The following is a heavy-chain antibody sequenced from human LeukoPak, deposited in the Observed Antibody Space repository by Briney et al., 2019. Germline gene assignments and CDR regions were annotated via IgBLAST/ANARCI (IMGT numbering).Heavy chain of an antibody. V-gene: IGHV4-34*01. CDR2: INHSGST. D-gene: IGHD6-6*01. Sequence: SETLSLTCAVYGGSFSGYYWSWIRQPPGKGLEWIEEINHSGSTNYNPSLKSRVTISVDTSKNQFSLKLSSVTAADTAVYYCARTGSSSSGSLGCWGQGTLVTVSS. CDR1: GGSFSGYY. CDR3: ARTGSSSSGSLGC. J-gene: IGHJ4*02.